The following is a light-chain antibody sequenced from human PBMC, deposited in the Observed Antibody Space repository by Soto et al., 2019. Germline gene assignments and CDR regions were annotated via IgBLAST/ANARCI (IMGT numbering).Light chain of an antibody. CDR1: SRDVGSYNL. V-gene: IGLV2-23*01. Sequence: QSALTQPASVSGSPAQSITIACTGTSRDVGSYNLLSWYQQHPVKAPKLMIYEGSKGPSGVSNRFSGSQSGNTVSLTISGLQAEDEADYYSCSYARTSYVFGTRTKLTVL. J-gene: IGLJ1*01. CDR3: CSYARTSYV. CDR2: EGS.